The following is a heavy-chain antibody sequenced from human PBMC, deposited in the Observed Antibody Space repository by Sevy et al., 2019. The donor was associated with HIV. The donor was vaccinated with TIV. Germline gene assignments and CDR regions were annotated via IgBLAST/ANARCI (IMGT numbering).Heavy chain of an antibody. CDR1: GFTFSNYA. V-gene: IGHV3-23*01. CDR3: AKDRVFILGDAMDV. CDR2: ISGGDRST. Sequence: GGSLRLSCAASGFTFSNYAMNWVRQAPGKGLEWVSAISGGDRSTYYADSVKGRFTISRDNSMNTLYLHMDSLRAEDTARYYCAKDRVFILGDAMDVWGQGTMVTVSS. J-gene: IGHJ6*02. D-gene: IGHD3-10*02.